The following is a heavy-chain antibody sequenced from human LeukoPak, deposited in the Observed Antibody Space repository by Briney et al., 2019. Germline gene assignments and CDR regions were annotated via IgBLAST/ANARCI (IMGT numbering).Heavy chain of an antibody. J-gene: IGHJ4*02. Sequence: SETLSLTCTVSGGSISSHYWSWIRQPPGKGLEWIGYIYYSGSTNYNPSLKSRVTISVDTSKNQFSLKLSSVTAADTAVYYCARAIVVVPAATYYFDHWGQGTLVTVSS. D-gene: IGHD2-2*01. CDR1: GGSISSHY. CDR3: ARAIVVVPAATYYFDH. CDR2: IYYSGST. V-gene: IGHV4-59*11.